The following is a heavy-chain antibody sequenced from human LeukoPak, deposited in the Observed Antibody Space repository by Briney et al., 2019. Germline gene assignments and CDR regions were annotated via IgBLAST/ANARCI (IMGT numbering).Heavy chain of an antibody. J-gene: IGHJ1*01. V-gene: IGHV1-2*02. D-gene: IGHD6-19*01. CDR3: VRVAVTGIAYFQY. CDR1: GYTFTGYY. CDR2: INGNSGDT. Sequence: RGASVTVSCKASGYTFTGYYLHWMRQAPGQGLEWMGWINGNSGDTNYAQKLQGRVTMTRDTSISTAYMDLIRLTSDDTAVYYCVRVAVTGIAYFQYWGQGTLVTVPS.